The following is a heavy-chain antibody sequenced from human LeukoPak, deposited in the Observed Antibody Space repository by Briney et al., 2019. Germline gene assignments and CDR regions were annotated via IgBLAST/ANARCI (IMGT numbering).Heavy chain of an antibody. CDR2: VYYSGST. Sequence: SETLSLTCTVSSGSIGSSSNYRGWIRQAPGKGLEWLGNVYYSGSTFYNPSLKSRVTISVDTSKNQFSLKLRSVTAADTAIYYCARASFNVVFGNWFDPWGQGTLVTVSS. D-gene: IGHD2-8*01. V-gene: IGHV4-39*01. CDR1: SGSIGSSSNY. J-gene: IGHJ5*02. CDR3: ARASFNVVFGNWFDP.